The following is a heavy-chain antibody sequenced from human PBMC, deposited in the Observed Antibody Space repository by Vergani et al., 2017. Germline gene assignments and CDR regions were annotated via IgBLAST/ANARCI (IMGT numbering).Heavy chain of an antibody. D-gene: IGHD3-22*01. CDR1: GGTFSSYA. J-gene: IGHJ5*02. Sequence: QVQLVQSGAEVKKPGSSVKVSCKASGGTFSSYAISWVRQAPGQGLEWMGGIIPIFGTANYAQKFQGRVTITADESTSPAYMELSSLRSEDTAVYYCAIVPNHSSGVGTNWFDPWGQGTLVTVSS. CDR2: IIPIFGTA. CDR3: AIVPNHSSGVGTNWFDP. V-gene: IGHV1-69*01.